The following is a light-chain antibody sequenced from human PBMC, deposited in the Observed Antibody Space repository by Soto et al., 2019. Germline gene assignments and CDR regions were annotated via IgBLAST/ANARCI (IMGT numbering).Light chain of an antibody. J-gene: IGLJ3*02. CDR1: SYNIGSNY. V-gene: IGLV1-47*01. CDR3: AAWDDSLSGRV. Sequence: QSVLPQPPSASGNPGQRVTISCSGSSYNIGSNYVYWYQQLPGTAPKLLIYRNNQRPSGVPDRVSGSKSGTSASLAFGGLRSEDEADYYCAAWDDSLSGRVFGGRTKLTVL. CDR2: RNN.